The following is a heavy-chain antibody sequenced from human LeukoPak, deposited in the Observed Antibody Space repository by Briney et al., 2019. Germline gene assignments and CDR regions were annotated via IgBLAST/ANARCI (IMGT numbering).Heavy chain of an antibody. CDR3: AKLVVPAAMNGAVDY. J-gene: IGHJ4*02. V-gene: IGHV3-9*01. D-gene: IGHD2-2*01. Sequence: PGRSLRLSCAASGFTFDDYAMHWVRQAPGKGLEWVSGISWNSGSIGYADSVKGRFTISRDNSKNTLYLQMNSLRAEDTAVYYCAKLVVPAAMNGAVDYWGQGTLVTVSS. CDR1: GFTFDDYA. CDR2: ISWNSGSI.